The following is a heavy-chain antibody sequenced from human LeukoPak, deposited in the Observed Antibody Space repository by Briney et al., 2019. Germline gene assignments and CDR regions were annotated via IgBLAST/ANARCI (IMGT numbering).Heavy chain of an antibody. J-gene: IGHJ6*02. CDR1: GFTFSSYG. V-gene: IGHV3-33*01. D-gene: IGHD6-6*01. CDR3: ASSLLRRSSSSNYYYGMDV. CDR2: IWYDGSNK. Sequence: PGGSLRLSCAASGFTFSSYGMHWVRQAPGKGLEWVAVIWYDGSNKYYADSVKGRFTISRDNSKNTLYLQMNSLRAEDTAVYYCASSLLRRSSSSNYYYGMDVWGQGTTVTVSS.